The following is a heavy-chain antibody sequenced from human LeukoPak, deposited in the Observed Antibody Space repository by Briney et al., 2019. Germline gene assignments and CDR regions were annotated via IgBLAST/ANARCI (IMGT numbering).Heavy chain of an antibody. J-gene: IGHJ3*02. CDR3: ARDVGDSAPDAFDI. CDR1: GFTFSTYN. CDR2: ISSSSNYI. V-gene: IGHV3-21*01. D-gene: IGHD1-26*01. Sequence: GGSLRLSCAASGFTFSTYNMNWVRQAPGKGLEWVSSISSSSNYIYYADSVKGRFTISRDNAKNSLYLQMNSLRAEDTDVYYCARDVGDSAPDAFDIWGQGTMVTVSS.